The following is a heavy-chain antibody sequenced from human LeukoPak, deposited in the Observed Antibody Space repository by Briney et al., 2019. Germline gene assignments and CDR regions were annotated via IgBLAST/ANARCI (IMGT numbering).Heavy chain of an antibody. D-gene: IGHD2-2*01. CDR3: IRDCSSTSCQGMMDY. Sequence: SETLSLTCTVSGGSISSSSYYWGWIRQPPGKGLEWIGSIYYSGSTYYNPSLKSRVTISVDTSKNQFSLKLSSVTAADTAVYYCIRDCSSTSCQGMMDYWGQGTLVTVSS. J-gene: IGHJ4*02. V-gene: IGHV4-39*01. CDR1: GGSISSSSYY. CDR2: IYYSGST.